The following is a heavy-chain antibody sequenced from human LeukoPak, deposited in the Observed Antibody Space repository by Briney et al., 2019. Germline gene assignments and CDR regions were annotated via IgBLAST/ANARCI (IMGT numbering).Heavy chain of an antibody. CDR2: INPSGGST. CDR3: ARDVKDTIFGVVIVSWFDP. D-gene: IGHD3-3*01. Sequence: ASVKVSCKASGYTFTSYYMHWVRQAPGQGLEWMGIINPSGGSTSYAQKFQGRVTMTRGTSTSTVYMELSSLRSEDTAVYYCARDVKDTIFGVVIVSWFDPWGQGTLVTVSS. V-gene: IGHV1-46*01. CDR1: GYTFTSYY. J-gene: IGHJ5*02.